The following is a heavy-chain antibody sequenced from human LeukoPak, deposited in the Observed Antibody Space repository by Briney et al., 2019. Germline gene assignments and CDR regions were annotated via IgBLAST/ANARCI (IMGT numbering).Heavy chain of an antibody. CDR3: ARRALGYCSGGSCITS. J-gene: IGHJ3*01. CDR1: GYTFTSYD. D-gene: IGHD2-15*01. Sequence: GASVKVSCKASGYTFTSYDINWVRQATGQGLEWMGWMNPNSGNTGYAQKFQGRVTMTRNTSISTAYMELSSLRYEDTAVYYCARRALGYCSGGSCITSWGQGTMVTVSS. V-gene: IGHV1-8*01. CDR2: MNPNSGNT.